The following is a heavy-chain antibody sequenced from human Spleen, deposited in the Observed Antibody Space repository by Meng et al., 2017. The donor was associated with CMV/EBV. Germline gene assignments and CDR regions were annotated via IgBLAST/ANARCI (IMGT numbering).Heavy chain of an antibody. Sequence: ASVKVSCKASGYTFTSYGISWVRQAPGQGLEWMGWINPNSGGTNYAQKFQGRVTMTRDTSISTAYMELSRLRSDDTAVYYCARDPVGVLAFDIWGQGTMVTVSS. D-gene: IGHD3-10*01. CDR2: INPNSGGT. CDR1: GYTFTSYG. V-gene: IGHV1-2*02. CDR3: ARDPVGVLAFDI. J-gene: IGHJ3*02.